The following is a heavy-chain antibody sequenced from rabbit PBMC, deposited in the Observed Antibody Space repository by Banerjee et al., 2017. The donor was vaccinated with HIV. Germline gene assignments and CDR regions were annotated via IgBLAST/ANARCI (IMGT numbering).Heavy chain of an antibody. CDR2: IYTSSGST. Sequence: QEQLVESGGGLVQPEGSLTLSCKASGFSFSSSYSMCWVRQAPGKGLEWIACIYTSSGSTYYASWAKGRFTISKTSSTVDLKMTSLTAADTATYFCARDGDGGSRYYFDLWGQGTLVTVS. CDR3: ARDGDGGSRYYFDL. J-gene: IGHJ4*01. D-gene: IGHD4-2*01. CDR1: GFSFSSSYS. V-gene: IGHV1S45*01.